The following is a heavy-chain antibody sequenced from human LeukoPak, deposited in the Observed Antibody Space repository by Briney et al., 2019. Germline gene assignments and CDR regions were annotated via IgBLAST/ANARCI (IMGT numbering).Heavy chain of an antibody. D-gene: IGHD3-16*02. Sequence: GGSLRLSCAASGFTFSSYGMHWVRQAPGKGLEWVAFIRYDGSNKYYADSVKGRFTISRDNSKNTLYLQMNSLRAEDTAVYYCAKAPFGGVIAPDYFDYWGQGTLVTVSS. CDR1: GFTFSSYG. V-gene: IGHV3-30*02. CDR2: IRYDGSNK. J-gene: IGHJ4*02. CDR3: AKAPFGGVIAPDYFDY.